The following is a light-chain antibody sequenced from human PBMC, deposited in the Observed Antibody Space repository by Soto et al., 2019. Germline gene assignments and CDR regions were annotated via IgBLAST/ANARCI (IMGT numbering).Light chain of an antibody. V-gene: IGKV3-15*01. Sequence: EIVMTQSPATLSVSPGDRATLSCRASQSVSSNLAWYQQKPGQAPRLLIYGASTRATGIPARFSGSGSGTEFTLTISSLQSEDFAVYYCLQYNNWPYTFGQGTKLEI. CDR1: QSVSSN. J-gene: IGKJ2*01. CDR3: LQYNNWPYT. CDR2: GAS.